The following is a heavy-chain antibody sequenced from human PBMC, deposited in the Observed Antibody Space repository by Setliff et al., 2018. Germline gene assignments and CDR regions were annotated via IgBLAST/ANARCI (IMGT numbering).Heavy chain of an antibody. D-gene: IGHD3-22*01. CDR2: IKQDGSEK. J-gene: IGHJ3*02. V-gene: IGHV3-7*01. CDR3: ARGDYYDSSGYFTDAFDI. CDR1: GFTFSNYW. Sequence: ETLSLTCFASGFTFSNYWTSWVRQAPGKGLEWVANIKQDGSEKYYVDSVKGRFTISRDNAKNSLSLQMNSLRAEDTAVYYCARGDYYDSSGYFTDAFDIWGQGTMVTVS.